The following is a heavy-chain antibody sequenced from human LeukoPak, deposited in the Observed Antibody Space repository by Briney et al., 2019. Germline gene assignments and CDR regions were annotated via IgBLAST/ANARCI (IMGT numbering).Heavy chain of an antibody. D-gene: IGHD3-16*01. V-gene: IGHV4-4*07. CDR2: IYTSGST. J-gene: IGHJ5*02. Sequence: PSETLSLTCTVSGGSISSYYWSWIRQPAGKGLEWIGRIYTSGSTNYNPSLKSRVTISVDTSKNQFSLKLSSVTAADTAVYYCARGFDCVWGSYSPLNWFDPWGQGTLVTVSS. CDR3: ARGFDCVWGSYSPLNWFDP. CDR1: GGSISSYY.